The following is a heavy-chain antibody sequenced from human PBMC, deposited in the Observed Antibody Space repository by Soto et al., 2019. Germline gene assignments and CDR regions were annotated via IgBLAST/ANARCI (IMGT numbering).Heavy chain of an antibody. Sequence: TQSHPGHVAGVSTSSCGSIWLRQPDGKGLEWIGRMYSTGNTNYNPSLKSRVTVSIDTSKNQFFLRLNSVTAADSAVYYCAREFGDNWNYEAYWGQGSAVTGSS. CDR1: GVSTSSCG. J-gene: IGHJ4*02. D-gene: IGHD1-7*01. CDR2: MYSTGNT. V-gene: IGHV4-4*07. CDR3: AREFGDNWNYEAY.